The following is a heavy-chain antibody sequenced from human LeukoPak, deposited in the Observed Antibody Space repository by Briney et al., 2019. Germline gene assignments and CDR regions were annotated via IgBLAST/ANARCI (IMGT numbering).Heavy chain of an antibody. CDR2: ISSNSSAM. D-gene: IGHD6-13*01. J-gene: IGHJ4*02. CDR1: GFTFSSYS. CDR3: AKAAVYSSSWTPFDD. V-gene: IGHV3-48*01. Sequence: PGGSLRLSCAASGFTFSSYSMNWVRQAPGKGLEWVSYISSNSSAMYYADSVKGRFTISRDNSKNTLYLQMNSLRTEDTAVYYCAKAAVYSSSWTPFDDWGQGTLVTVSS.